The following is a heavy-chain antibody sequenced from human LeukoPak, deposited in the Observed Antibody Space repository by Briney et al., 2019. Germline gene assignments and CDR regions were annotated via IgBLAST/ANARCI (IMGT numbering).Heavy chain of an antibody. V-gene: IGHV4-34*01. Sequence: SETLSLTCAVYGGSFSGYYWSWIRQPPGKGLEWIGEINHSGSTNYNSSLKSRVTISVDTSKNQFSLKLSSVTAADTAVYYCARGYYDFWSGYRTMYNWFYPWGQGTLVTLSS. CDR1: GGSFSGYY. J-gene: IGHJ5*02. D-gene: IGHD3-3*01. CDR2: INHSGST. CDR3: ARGYYDFWSGYRTMYNWFYP.